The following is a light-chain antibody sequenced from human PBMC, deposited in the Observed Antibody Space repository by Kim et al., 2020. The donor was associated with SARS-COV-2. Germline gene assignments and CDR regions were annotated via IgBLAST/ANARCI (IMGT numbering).Light chain of an antibody. J-gene: IGKJ1*01. V-gene: IGKV2-28*01. CDR2: LGS. CDR1: ESLLHYNGNNY. Sequence: DIVMTQPPRSLPVTPGEPASISCRSSESLLHYNGNNYLDWYLQKPGQSPQLLIYLGSNRASGVPDRFSGSGSGTDFTLKISRVEAEDVGVYYCMQGLSTRTFGQGTKVDIK. CDR3: MQGLSTRT.